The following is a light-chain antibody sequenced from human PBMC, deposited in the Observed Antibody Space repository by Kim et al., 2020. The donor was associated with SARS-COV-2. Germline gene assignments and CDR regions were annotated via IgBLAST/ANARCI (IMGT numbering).Light chain of an antibody. CDR3: KHYGISPNS. J-gene: IGKJ2*03. CDR2: GAS. CDR1: QPVTYNY. V-gene: IGKV3-20*01. Sequence: LSAGERASLSFRASQPVTYNYIAWYQQKPGQTPRLLIYGASSRVTGIPDRFSGSGSGTDFTLIISRLEPEDFAVYYCKHYGISPNSFGQGTKLEI.